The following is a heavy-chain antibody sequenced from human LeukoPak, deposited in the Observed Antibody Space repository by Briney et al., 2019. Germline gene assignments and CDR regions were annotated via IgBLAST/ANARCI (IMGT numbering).Heavy chain of an antibody. D-gene: IGHD3-3*01. CDR1: GGTFSSYA. Sequence: SVKVSCKASGGTFSSYAISWVRQSPGQGLEWMGGIIPIFGTANYAQKFQGRVTITADESTSTAYMELSSLRSEDTAVYYCARNHYDFWSEISQPPWWFDAWGQGTLVTVSS. CDR3: ARNHYDFWSEISQPPWWFDA. J-gene: IGHJ5*02. CDR2: IIPIFGTA. V-gene: IGHV1-69*13.